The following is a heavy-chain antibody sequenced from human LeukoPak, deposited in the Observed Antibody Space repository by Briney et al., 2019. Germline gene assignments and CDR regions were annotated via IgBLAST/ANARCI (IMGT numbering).Heavy chain of an antibody. D-gene: IGHD3-10*01. Sequence: SVKVSCKASGGTFSSYAIIWVRQAPGQGLEWMGGIIPIFGTANYAQKFQGRVTITADESTSTAYMELSSLRSEDTAVYYCASGEAYYYYYYMDVWGKGTTVTVSS. CDR3: ASGEAYYYYYYMDV. CDR1: GGTFSSYA. CDR2: IIPIFGTA. V-gene: IGHV1-69*13. J-gene: IGHJ6*03.